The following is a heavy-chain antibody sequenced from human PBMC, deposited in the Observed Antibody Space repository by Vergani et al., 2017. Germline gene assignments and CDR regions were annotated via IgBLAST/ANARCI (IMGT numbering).Heavy chain of an antibody. D-gene: IGHD6-6*01. Sequence: QVQLQESGPGLVKPSETLSLTCTVSGGSISSYYWSWIRQPPGKGLEWIGYIYYSGSTNYNPSLKSRVTISVDTSKNQFSLKLSPVTAADTAVYYCAREGYSSSSFNYWGQGTLVTVSS. J-gene: IGHJ4*02. V-gene: IGHV4-59*01. CDR1: GGSISSYY. CDR3: AREGYSSSSFNY. CDR2: IYYSGST.